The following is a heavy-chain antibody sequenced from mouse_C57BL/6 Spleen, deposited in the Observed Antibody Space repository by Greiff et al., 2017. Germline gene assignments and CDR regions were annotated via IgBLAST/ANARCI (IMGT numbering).Heavy chain of an antibody. V-gene: IGHV1-52*01. Sequence: QVQLQQSGAELVRPGSSVKLSCKASGYTFTSYWMHWVKQRPIQGLEWIGNIDPSDSETHYNQKFKDKATLTVDKSSSTAYMQLSSLTSEDSAVYYCAKGAYYGSNRYFDYWGQGTTLTVSS. D-gene: IGHD1-1*01. CDR2: IDPSDSET. J-gene: IGHJ2*01. CDR3: AKGAYYGSNRYFDY. CDR1: GYTFTSYW.